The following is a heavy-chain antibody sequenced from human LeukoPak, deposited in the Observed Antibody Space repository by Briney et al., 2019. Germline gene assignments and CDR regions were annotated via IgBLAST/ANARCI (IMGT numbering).Heavy chain of an antibody. D-gene: IGHD6-13*01. CDR3: ARTSIAAAGAEYWFDP. CDR2: IIPIFGTA. V-gene: IGHV1-69*06. J-gene: IGHJ5*02. CDR1: GGTFSSYA. Sequence: SVTVTFKASGGTFSSYAISWVRQAPGQGLEWMGGIIPIFGTANYAQKFQGRVTITGDKSTRTAYMELSSLRSEDTAVYYCARTSIAAAGAEYWFDPWGKGSLLTVTS.